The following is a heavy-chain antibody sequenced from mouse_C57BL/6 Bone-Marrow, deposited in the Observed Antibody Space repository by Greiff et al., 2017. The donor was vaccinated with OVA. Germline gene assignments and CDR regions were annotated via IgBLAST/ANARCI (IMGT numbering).Heavy chain of an antibody. CDR1: GYTFTSYW. V-gene: IGHV1-52*01. CDR3: ARRGYDGYFDY. Sequence: QVQLQQPGAELVRPGSSVKLSCKASGYTFTSYWMHWVKQRPIQGLEWIGNIDPSDSETHYNQKFKDKATLTVDKSSSTAYMQLSSLTSEDSAVYYCARRGYDGYFDYWGQGTTLTVSS. J-gene: IGHJ2*01. CDR2: IDPSDSET. D-gene: IGHD2-2*01.